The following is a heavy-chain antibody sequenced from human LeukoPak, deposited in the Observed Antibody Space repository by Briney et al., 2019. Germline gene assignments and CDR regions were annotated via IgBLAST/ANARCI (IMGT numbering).Heavy chain of an antibody. J-gene: IGHJ6*02. CDR1: GFTFSSSA. Sequence: GGSLRPSCAASGFTFSSSAMSWVRQVPGKGLEWVSGISASGGSTYYADSVKGRFTISRDNSKNTLDLQMNSLRAEDTAVYYCARAAAGRAYYHYGMDVWGQGTTVTVSS. V-gene: IGHV3-23*01. CDR2: ISASGGST. CDR3: ARAAAGRAYYHYGMDV. D-gene: IGHD6-13*01.